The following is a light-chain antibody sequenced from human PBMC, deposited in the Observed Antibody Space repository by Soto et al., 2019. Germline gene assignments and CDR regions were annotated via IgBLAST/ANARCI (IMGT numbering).Light chain of an antibody. J-gene: IGKJ1*01. CDR1: QSLLHSNGYTY. Sequence: DIVMTPSQLALPVTPGEPASISFISSQSLLHSNGYTYLDWYLQKPGQSPQLLIYLGSNRASGVPDRFSGSGSGTDFTLKISRVEAEDVRVYYCMQALQTPWTFGQGSKVDIK. CDR2: LGS. V-gene: IGKV2-28*01. CDR3: MQALQTPWT.